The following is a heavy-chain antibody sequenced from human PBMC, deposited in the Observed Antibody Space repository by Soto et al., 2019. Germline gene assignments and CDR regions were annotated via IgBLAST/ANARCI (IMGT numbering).Heavy chain of an antibody. D-gene: IGHD3-16*01. Sequence: QVQLVESGGGVVQPGTSLRLSCAASGFSFGSYGMHWARQAPGKGLEWVAVIWHDGSEIYYGNSVKGRFTVSRDNSKNTLYLQMNNLRGEDTAVYYCVKDGPNWGRDFDDWGQGTLVTVSS. J-gene: IGHJ4*02. V-gene: IGHV3-33*06. CDR1: GFSFGSYG. CDR3: VKDGPNWGRDFDD. CDR2: IWHDGSEI.